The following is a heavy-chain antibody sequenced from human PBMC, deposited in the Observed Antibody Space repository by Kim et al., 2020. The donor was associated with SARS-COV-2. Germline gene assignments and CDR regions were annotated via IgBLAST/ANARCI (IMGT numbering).Heavy chain of an antibody. D-gene: IGHD2-2*01. J-gene: IGHJ5*02. CDR3: ARDLVPAAMRPLTCWFDP. Sequence: ASVKVSCKASGYTFTSYAMNWVRQAPGQGLEWMGWINTNTGNPTYAQGFTGRFVFSLDTSVSTAYLQISSLKAEDTAVYYCARDLVPAAMRPLTCWFDPWGQGTLVTVSS. CDR1: GYTFTSYA. V-gene: IGHV7-4-1*02. CDR2: INTNTGNP.